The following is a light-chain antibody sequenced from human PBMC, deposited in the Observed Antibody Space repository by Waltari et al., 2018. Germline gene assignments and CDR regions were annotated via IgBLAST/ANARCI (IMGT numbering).Light chain of an antibody. CDR2: WAS. Sequence: DIVMTQSPDSLAVSLGERATINCKSSQSVLYSSNNKNYFAWYQQKPGQPPKLLIYWASTRESGVPDRFSGSGSETDFTLTISSLQAEDVAVYYCQQYYSTPYTFGQGTKLEIK. V-gene: IGKV4-1*01. J-gene: IGKJ2*01. CDR1: QSVLYSSNNKNY. CDR3: QQYYSTPYT.